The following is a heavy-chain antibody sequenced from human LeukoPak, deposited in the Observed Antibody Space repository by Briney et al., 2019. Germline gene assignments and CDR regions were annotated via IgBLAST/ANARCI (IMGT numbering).Heavy chain of an antibody. J-gene: IGHJ4*02. Sequence: SETLSLTCTVSGGSISSSSYYWGWIRQPPGKGLEWIGSIYYSGTTYHNPSLKSQITISVDTSRNQFSLKLNSVTAADTAVYYCAGGYSGYDTFFEYWGQGTLVTVSS. CDR1: GGSISSSSYY. CDR2: IYYSGTT. CDR3: AGGYSGYDTFFEY. D-gene: IGHD5-12*01. V-gene: IGHV4-39*07.